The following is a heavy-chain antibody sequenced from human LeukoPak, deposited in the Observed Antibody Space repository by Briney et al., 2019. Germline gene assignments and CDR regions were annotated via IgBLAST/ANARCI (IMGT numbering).Heavy chain of an antibody. D-gene: IGHD1-1*01. CDR3: ARGQGNWNHDASDI. J-gene: IGHJ3*02. V-gene: IGHV1-46*01. Sequence: ASVKVSCKASGYTFTSYYIHWVRQAPGQGLEWMGVINPSGGSTTYAQKFQGRVTMTRDMSTSTVYMELSSLRSEDTAVYYCARGQGNWNHDASDIWGQGTMVTVSS. CDR1: GYTFTSYY. CDR2: INPSGGST.